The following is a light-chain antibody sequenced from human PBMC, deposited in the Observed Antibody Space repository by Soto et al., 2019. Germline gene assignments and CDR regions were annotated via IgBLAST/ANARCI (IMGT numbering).Light chain of an antibody. V-gene: IGKV1-27*01. J-gene: IGKJ4*01. CDR3: QKYDGAPLT. CDR2: AAS. CDR1: QDINIY. Sequence: DIQMTQSPSSLSASVGDRVTITCRAGQDINIYLAWYQQKPGKVPKLLISAASTLQSGVPSRFSGSGSGTDFTLTISSLQPDDVATYYCQKYDGAPLTFGGGTKVEIK.